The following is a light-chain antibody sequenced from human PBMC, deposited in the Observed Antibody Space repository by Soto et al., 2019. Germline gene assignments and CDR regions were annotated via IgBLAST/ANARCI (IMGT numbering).Light chain of an antibody. J-gene: IGKJ4*01. CDR2: WAS. CDR3: QQYYDLLT. Sequence: DIVMTQFPDSLAVSLGERATINCRSSQSVLYSSNNKDTIAWYQQKPGQPPRLLIYWASTRESGVPDRFSGSGSGTDFTLTISSLQAEDVAVYYCQQYYDLLTFGGGTKVEIK. CDR1: QSVLYSSNNKDT. V-gene: IGKV4-1*01.